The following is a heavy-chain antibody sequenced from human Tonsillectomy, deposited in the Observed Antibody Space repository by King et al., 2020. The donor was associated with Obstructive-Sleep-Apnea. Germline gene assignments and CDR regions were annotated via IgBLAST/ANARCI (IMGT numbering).Heavy chain of an antibody. CDR1: GGSISSTSYY. CDR2: IYYSGST. Sequence: QLQESGPGLVKPSETLSLTCTVSGGSISSTSYYWGWIRQPPGKGLEWSGNIYYSGSTYYNPSLKSRVTISVDMSKNQFSLKLSSVTAADTAVYYCAGERDIYGMDVWGQGTTVTVSS. V-gene: IGHV4-39*07. J-gene: IGHJ6*02. CDR3: AGERDIYGMDV.